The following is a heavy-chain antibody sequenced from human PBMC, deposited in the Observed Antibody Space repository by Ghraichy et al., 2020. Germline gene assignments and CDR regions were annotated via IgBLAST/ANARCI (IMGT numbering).Heavy chain of an antibody. CDR2: IKQDGSEK. Sequence: GGSLRLSCAASGFTFSSYWMSWVRQAPGKGLEWVANIKQDGSEKYYVDSVKGRFTISRDNAKNSLYLQMNSLRAEDTAVYYCARDGGYDSWYYGMDVWGQGTTVTVSS. J-gene: IGHJ6*02. V-gene: IGHV3-7*01. D-gene: IGHD5-12*01. CDR1: GFTFSSYW. CDR3: ARDGGYDSWYYGMDV.